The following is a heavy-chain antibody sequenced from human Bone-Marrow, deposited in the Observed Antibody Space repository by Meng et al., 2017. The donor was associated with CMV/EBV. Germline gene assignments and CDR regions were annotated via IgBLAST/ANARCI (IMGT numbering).Heavy chain of an antibody. CDR2: INHSGST. CDR3: ASGTIFGVVQYYYYGMDV. V-gene: IGHV4-34*01. D-gene: IGHD3-3*01. Sequence: SFSGYYWSWIRQPPGKVLEWIGEINHSGSTNYNPSLKSRVTISVDTSKNQFSLKLSSVTAADTAVYYCASGTIFGVVQYYYYGMDVWGQGTTVTVSS. J-gene: IGHJ6*02. CDR1: SFSGYY.